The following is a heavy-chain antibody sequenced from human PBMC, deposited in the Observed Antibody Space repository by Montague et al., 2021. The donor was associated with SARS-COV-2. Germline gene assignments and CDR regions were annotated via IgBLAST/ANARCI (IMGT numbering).Heavy chain of an antibody. V-gene: IGHV3-33*01. CDR3: ARDTYSSTSGTLDF. Sequence: SLRLSCAASGFTFSSHGMHWVRQAPGKGLGWVAVMWYDGGKENYXDSVKGRFTISRDNSEHMLYLQLNSLRAEDTAVYYCARDTYSSTSGTLDFWGRGTLVTVSS. J-gene: IGHJ4*02. D-gene: IGHD6-13*01. CDR2: MWYDGGKE. CDR1: GFTFSSHG.